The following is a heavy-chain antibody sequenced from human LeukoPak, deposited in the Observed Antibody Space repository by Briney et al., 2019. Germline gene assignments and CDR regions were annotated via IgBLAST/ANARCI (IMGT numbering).Heavy chain of an antibody. J-gene: IGHJ4*02. CDR3: ANPTYYDFWSGYSSDY. D-gene: IGHD3-3*01. CDR1: GFTFSSYA. Sequence: GGSLRLSCAASGFTFSSYAMSWVRQAPGKGLEWVSAISGSGGSTYYADSVKGRFTISRDNSKNTLYLQMNSLRAEDTAVYYCANPTYYDFWSGYSSDYWGQGTLVTVSS. V-gene: IGHV3-23*01. CDR2: ISGSGGST.